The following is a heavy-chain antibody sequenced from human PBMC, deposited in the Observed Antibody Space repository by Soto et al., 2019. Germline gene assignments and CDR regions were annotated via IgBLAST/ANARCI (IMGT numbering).Heavy chain of an antibody. Sequence: GGSLRLSCAASGFTFSGSAMHWVRQASGKGLEWVGRIRSKANSYATASAASVKGRFTISRDDSKNTAYLQMNSLKTEDTSVYYCSRFPPPMDYTSLIYGMDVWGQGTTVTVSS. CDR3: SRFPPPMDYTSLIYGMDV. V-gene: IGHV3-73*01. D-gene: IGHD4-4*01. CDR1: GFTFSGSA. J-gene: IGHJ6*02. CDR2: IRSKANSYAT.